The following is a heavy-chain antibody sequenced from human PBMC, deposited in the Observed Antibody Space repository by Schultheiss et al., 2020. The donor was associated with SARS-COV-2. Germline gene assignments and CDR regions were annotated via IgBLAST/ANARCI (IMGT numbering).Heavy chain of an antibody. D-gene: IGHD2-2*01. Sequence: ASVKVSCKASGYTFTSYGISWVRQAPGQGLEWMGWISAYNGNTNYAQKLQGRVTMTTDTSTSTAYMELSRLRSEDTAVYYCARDRARVVPAARFDPWGQGTLVTVSS. V-gene: IGHV1-18*01. CDR1: GYTFTSYG. J-gene: IGHJ5*02. CDR2: ISAYNGNT. CDR3: ARDRARVVPAARFDP.